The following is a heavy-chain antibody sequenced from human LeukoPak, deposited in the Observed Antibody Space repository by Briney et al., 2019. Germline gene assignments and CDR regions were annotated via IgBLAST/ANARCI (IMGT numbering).Heavy chain of an antibody. CDR1: GYTFTGYY. J-gene: IGHJ5*02. D-gene: IGHD5-18*01. CDR3: ARDTAMVTYWFDP. CDR2: INPNSGGT. V-gene: IGHV1-2*02. Sequence: ASVKVSCKASGYTFTGYYIHWVRQAPGQGLEWMGWINPNSGGTNYAQKFQGRVTMTRGTSINTAYMELTRLRSDDTAVYYCARDTAMVTYWFDPWGQGTLVTVSS.